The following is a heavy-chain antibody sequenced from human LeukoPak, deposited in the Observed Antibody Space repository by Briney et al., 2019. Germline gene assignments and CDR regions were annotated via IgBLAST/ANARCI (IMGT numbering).Heavy chain of an antibody. D-gene: IGHD3-3*01. J-gene: IGHJ4*02. CDR2: ISYDGSSE. Sequence: GGSLRLACAVSGFTFRILAIHWIRQAPGKGREWVAVISYDGSSEHYADSVKGRFSISRDNSKNTVLLQMNSLRPEDTAIYYCAKEGAEFWSGYYDYWGQGNPVTVSS. CDR1: GFTFRILA. V-gene: IGHV3-30*01. CDR3: AKEGAEFWSGYYDY.